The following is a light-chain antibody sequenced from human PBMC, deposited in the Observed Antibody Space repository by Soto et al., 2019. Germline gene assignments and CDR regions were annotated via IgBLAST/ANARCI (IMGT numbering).Light chain of an antibody. CDR2: DAS. V-gene: IGKV3-15*01. CDR1: QSVSSN. CDR3: QQYNKWPLT. J-gene: IGKJ4*01. Sequence: EIVMTQSPGTLSVSPGERATLSCRASQSVSSNLAWYQQKPGQAPRLLIYDASTRATGIPARFSGSGSATEFTLTISSLQSEDFAVYYCQQYNKWPLTFGGGTKVEIK.